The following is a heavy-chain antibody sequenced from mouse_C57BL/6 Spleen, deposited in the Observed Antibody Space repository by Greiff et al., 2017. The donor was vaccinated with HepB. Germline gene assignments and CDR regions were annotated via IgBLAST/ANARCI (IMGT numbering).Heavy chain of an antibody. J-gene: IGHJ4*01. CDR2: IDPSDSYT. CDR3: ARGFITTVVATRDYAMDD. CDR1: GYTFTSYW. D-gene: IGHD1-1*01. V-gene: IGHV1-50*01. Sequence: QVQLQQPGAELVKPGASVKLSCKASGYTFTSYWMQWVKQRPGQGLEWIGEIDPSDSYTNYNQKFKGKATLTVDTSSSTAYMQLSSLTSEDSAVYYCARGFITTVVATRDYAMDDWGQGTSVTVSS.